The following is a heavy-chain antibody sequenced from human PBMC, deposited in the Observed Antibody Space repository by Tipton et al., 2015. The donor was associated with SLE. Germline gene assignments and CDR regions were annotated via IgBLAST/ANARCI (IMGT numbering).Heavy chain of an antibody. CDR3: ARGVAERLGLDF. Sequence: TLSLTCTVSGGSIGPYYWHWIRQSPGKALEWIGYIYFDGNSNGRGNYNPSLKSRVTMSVDPSKMQFSLNLNSVTVADTALYFCARGVAERLGLDFWGQGSLVTVSS. CDR2: IYFDGNS. CDR1: GGSIGPYY. V-gene: IGHV4-59*01. D-gene: IGHD6-19*01. J-gene: IGHJ4*02.